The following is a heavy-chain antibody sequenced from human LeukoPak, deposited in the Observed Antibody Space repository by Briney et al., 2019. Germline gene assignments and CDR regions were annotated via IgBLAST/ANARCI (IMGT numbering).Heavy chain of an antibody. Sequence: PSGTLSLTCAVYGGSFSGYYWSWIRQPPGKGLEWIGEINHSGSTNYNPSLKSRVTISVDTSKNQFSLKLSSVTAADTAVYYCARGRFSDYWGQGTLVTVSS. V-gene: IGHV4-34*01. CDR2: INHSGST. CDR3: ARGRFSDY. CDR1: GGSFSGYY. J-gene: IGHJ4*02.